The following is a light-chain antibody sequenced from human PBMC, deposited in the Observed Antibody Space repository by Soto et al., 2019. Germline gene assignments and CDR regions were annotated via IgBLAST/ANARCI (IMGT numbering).Light chain of an antibody. CDR2: AES. J-gene: IGKJ1*01. CDR3: QQGYRTPRT. V-gene: IGKV1-39*01. CDR1: QSISTY. Sequence: DIQMTQSPSFLSSSAGDRVSISCRANQSISTYLNWYQQKPGKAPKFLIHAESSLHSTVISRFSGGGCGTEFTLTISSLQDEDFATFYCQQGYRTPRTFGQGTTVDI.